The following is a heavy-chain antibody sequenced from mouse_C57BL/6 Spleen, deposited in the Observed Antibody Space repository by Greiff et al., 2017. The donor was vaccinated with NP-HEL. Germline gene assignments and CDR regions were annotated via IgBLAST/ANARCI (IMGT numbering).Heavy chain of an antibody. J-gene: IGHJ4*01. D-gene: IGHD2-4*01. CDR3: ARRYYDYLYAMDY. V-gene: IGHV1-50*01. CDR2: IDPSDSYT. Sequence: QVQLQQPGAELVKPGASVKLSCKASGYTFTSYWMQWVKQRPGQGLEWIGEIDPSDSYTNYNQKFKGKATLTVDTSSSTAYMQRSSLTSEDSAVYYCARRYYDYLYAMDYWGQGTSVTVSS. CDR1: GYTFTSYW.